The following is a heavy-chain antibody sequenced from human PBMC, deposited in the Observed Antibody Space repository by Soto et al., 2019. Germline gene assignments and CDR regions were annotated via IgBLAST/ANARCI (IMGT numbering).Heavy chain of an antibody. Sequence: ASVKVSCKVSGYTLTELSMHWVRQAPGKGLEWMGGFDPEDGETIYAQKFQGRVTMTEDTSTDTAYMELSSPRSEDTAVYYCATVMLGYYCGSGDSNWFDPWGHGTLVTVSS. D-gene: IGHD3-10*01. CDR1: GYTLTELS. CDR3: ATVMLGYYCGSGDSNWFDP. J-gene: IGHJ5*02. V-gene: IGHV1-24*01. CDR2: FDPEDGET.